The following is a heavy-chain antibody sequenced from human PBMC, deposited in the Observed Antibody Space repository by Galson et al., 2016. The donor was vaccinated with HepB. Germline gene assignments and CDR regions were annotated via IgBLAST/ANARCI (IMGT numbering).Heavy chain of an antibody. CDR3: VRDPANYLAISGMSTSSRSGFDL. Sequence: SLRLSCAASGFTFSNFGMHWVRQAPGKGLEWVGVIWYDGSHDSYAAAVKGRFRIPRDNSSNTLSLQMFRLRVEDTALYYCVRDPANYLAISGMSTSSRSGFDLWGQGTKVTVSS. J-gene: IGHJ3*01. CDR1: GFTFSNFG. V-gene: IGHV3-33*01. CDR2: IWYDGSHD. D-gene: IGHD6-19*01.